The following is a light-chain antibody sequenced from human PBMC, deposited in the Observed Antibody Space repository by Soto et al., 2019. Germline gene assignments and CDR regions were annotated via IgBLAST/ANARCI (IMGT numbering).Light chain of an antibody. CDR3: CSSAGSSTPFFV. J-gene: IGLJ1*01. CDR2: EGS. CDR1: SSDVGSYNL. V-gene: IGLV2-23*01. Sequence: QSALTQPASVSGSPGQSITISCTGTSSDVGSYNLVSWYQQHPGKAPKLMIYEGSKRPSGVSNRFSGSKSGNTASLTISGLQAEDEADYYCCSSAGSSTPFFVFGTGNEVPVL.